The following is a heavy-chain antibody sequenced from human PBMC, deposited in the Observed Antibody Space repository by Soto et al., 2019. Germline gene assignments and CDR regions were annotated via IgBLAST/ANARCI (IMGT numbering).Heavy chain of an antibody. Sequence: EVQLVESGGGLVQPGGSLRLSCAVSGFTVSSNYMSWVRQAPGKGLEWVSVIYSGGSTYYTDSVKGRFTISGHNSKNTLDLQMSRLRAEDTAVYYCARGFGDGFDYWGQGTLVTVSS. D-gene: IGHD3-10*01. V-gene: IGHV3-53*04. CDR2: IYSGGST. CDR1: GFTVSSNY. J-gene: IGHJ4*02. CDR3: ARGFGDGFDY.